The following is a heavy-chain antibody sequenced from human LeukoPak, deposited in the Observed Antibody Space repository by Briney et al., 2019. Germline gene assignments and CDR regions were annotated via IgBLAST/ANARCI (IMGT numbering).Heavy chain of an antibody. CDR1: GYSISSGYY. CDR3: ARRREGAVRGSVQAGFDY. CDR2: INHSGST. V-gene: IGHV4-38-2*02. J-gene: IGHJ4*02. Sequence: SETLSLTCTVSGYSISSGYYWAWIRQPPGKGLEWIGEINHSGSTNYNPSLKSRVTISVDTSKNQFSLKLSSVTAADTAVYYCARRREGAVRGSVQAGFDYWGQGTLVTVSS. D-gene: IGHD4-11*01.